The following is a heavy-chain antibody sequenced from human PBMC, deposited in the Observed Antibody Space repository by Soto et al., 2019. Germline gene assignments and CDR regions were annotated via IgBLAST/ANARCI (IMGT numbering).Heavy chain of an antibody. D-gene: IGHD6-13*01. CDR3: ARPTSSRWYRNYYYGMDV. CDR1: GYTFTSYY. CDR2: INPSGGST. J-gene: IGHJ6*02. Sequence: QVQLVQSGAEVKKPGASVKVSCKASGYTFTSYYMHWVRQAPGQGLEWMGIINPSGGSTGYAQTFQGRVTMTSDTSTSTVYMELSSLRSEDTAVYYCARPTSSRWYRNYYYGMDVWGQGPTVTVTS. V-gene: IGHV1-46*01.